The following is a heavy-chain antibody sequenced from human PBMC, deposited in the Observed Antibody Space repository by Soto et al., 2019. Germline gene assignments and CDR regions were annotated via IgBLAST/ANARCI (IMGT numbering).Heavy chain of an antibody. CDR1: GFTFSNYG. D-gene: IGHD6-6*01. CDR2: ISYDGSNK. Sequence: AGSLRLSCAASGFTFSNYGMHWVRQAPGKGLEWVAVISYDGSNKYYADSVKGRFTISRDSSKNMLYLQMNSLTAEDTAVYYCAKDRGAARPGGYYYGLDVWGQGTTVTVSS. J-gene: IGHJ6*02. CDR3: AKDRGAARPGGYYYGLDV. V-gene: IGHV3-30*18.